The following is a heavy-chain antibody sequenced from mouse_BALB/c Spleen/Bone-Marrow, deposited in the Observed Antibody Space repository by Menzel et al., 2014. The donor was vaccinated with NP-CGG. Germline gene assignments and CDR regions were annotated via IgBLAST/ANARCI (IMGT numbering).Heavy chain of an antibody. J-gene: IGHJ3*01. CDR3: ARNANLLFAY. D-gene: IGHD2-1*01. V-gene: IGHV1-54*01. CDR1: GYAFTNYL. CDR2: INPGSGDT. Sequence: QVQLQQSGTELVRPGTSVKVSCKASGYAFTNYLIEWVKQRPGQGLEWIGVINPGSGDTSYNEKFRGKATLTADKSSSTAYMQLSSRTSDDSAVYFCARNANLLFAYWGQGTLVTVSA.